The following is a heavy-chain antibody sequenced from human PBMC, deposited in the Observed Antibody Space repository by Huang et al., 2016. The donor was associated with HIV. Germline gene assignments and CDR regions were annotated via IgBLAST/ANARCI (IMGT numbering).Heavy chain of an antibody. D-gene: IGHD3-9*01. CDR2: FDPEIGET. CDR3: ATGFDGFFDF. J-gene: IGHJ4*02. Sequence: QVQLVQSRAEVKKPGASVKVSCKVSEYTLTELSLHWLRQPPGKGLEWRGGFDPEIGETIYEQKCQGRVTMTEDTSTETAFMELSGLRPEDTAVYYCATGFDGFFDFWGQGTLVTVSS. CDR1: EYTLTELS. V-gene: IGHV1-24*01.